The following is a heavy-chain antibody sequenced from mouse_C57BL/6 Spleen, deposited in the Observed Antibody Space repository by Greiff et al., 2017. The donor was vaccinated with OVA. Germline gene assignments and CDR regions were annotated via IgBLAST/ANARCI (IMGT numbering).Heavy chain of an antibody. CDR2: IFPGSGST. CDR3: ARSPYDYDGAYYFDY. Sequence: VQLVESGPELVKPGASVKISCKASGYTFTDYYINWVKQRPGQGLEWIGWIFPGSGSTYYNEKFKGKATLTVDKSSSTAYMLLSSLTSEDSAVYFCARSPYDYDGAYYFDYWGQGTTLTVSS. CDR1: GYTFTDYY. V-gene: IGHV1-75*01. J-gene: IGHJ2*01. D-gene: IGHD2-4*01.